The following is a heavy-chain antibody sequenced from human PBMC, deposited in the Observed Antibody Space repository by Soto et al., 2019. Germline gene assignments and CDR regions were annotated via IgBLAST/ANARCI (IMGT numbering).Heavy chain of an antibody. CDR3: AREIMAADHFDY. Sequence: SETLSLTCTVSGGSIRSGDYYWSWIRRTTERGLEWXGYXXYXGXXXYXXSLKSRATISLDTSRNQFPLNLSSVTAADSAVYYCAREIMAADHFDYWGQGALVTVSS. CDR1: GGSIRSGDYY. CDR2: XXYXGXX. J-gene: IGHJ4*02. V-gene: IGHV4-30-4*01. D-gene: IGHD6-13*01.